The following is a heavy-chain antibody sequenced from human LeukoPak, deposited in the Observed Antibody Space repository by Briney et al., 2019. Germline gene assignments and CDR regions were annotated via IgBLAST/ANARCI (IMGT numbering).Heavy chain of an antibody. Sequence: GASVKVSCKASGYTFTGYYMHWVRQAPGQGLEWMGWINPNSGGTNYAQKFQGRVTMTRDTSISTAYMELSRLRSDDTAVYYCAGLMYSGTYYTDAFDIWGQGTMVTVSS. J-gene: IGHJ3*02. CDR1: GYTFTGYY. CDR2: INPNSGGT. D-gene: IGHD1-26*01. V-gene: IGHV1-2*02. CDR3: AGLMYSGTYYTDAFDI.